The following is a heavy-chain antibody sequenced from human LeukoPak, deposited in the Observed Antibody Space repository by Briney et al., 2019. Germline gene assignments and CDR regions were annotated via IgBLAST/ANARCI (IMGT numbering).Heavy chain of an antibody. Sequence: ASVKVSCKASRYTFISYEINWVRQATGQGLEWMGWMNPNSGNTGYAQKFQGRVSMTRNTSISTAYMELSSLRSEDTAVYYCARGGPDFGVIRWFDPWGQGILVTVSS. CDR2: MNPNSGNT. D-gene: IGHD3-3*01. CDR3: ARGGPDFGVIRWFDP. V-gene: IGHV1-8*01. J-gene: IGHJ5*02. CDR1: RYTFISYE.